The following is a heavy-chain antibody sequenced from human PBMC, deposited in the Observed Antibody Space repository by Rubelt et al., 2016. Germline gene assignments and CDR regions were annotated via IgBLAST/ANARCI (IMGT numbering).Heavy chain of an antibody. V-gene: IGHV4-39*02. J-gene: IGHJ4*02. D-gene: IGHD1-14*01. CDR2: NYSGST. CDR3: ARDRGRTPFDY. CDR1: SGSISSSSYY. Sequence: QLQLQESGPGLVKPSETLSLTCTVSSGSISSSSYYWGWIRQPAGKGLEWIGSNYSGSTYYNPSLKSRVTISVDTSKNQFSLKLTAVTAADTAVYDCARDRGRTPFDYWGQGILVTVSS.